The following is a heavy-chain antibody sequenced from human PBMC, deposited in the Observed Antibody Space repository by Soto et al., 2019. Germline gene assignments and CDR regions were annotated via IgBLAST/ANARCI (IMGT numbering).Heavy chain of an antibody. J-gene: IGHJ4*02. CDR2: SHQSGNT. CDR1: GVSISSHDW. V-gene: IGHV4-4*02. CDR3: ATRDTGRVY. Sequence: QVQLQESGPGRVKPSGTLSLTCAVSGVSISSHDWWTWVRQPPGKGLEWIGESHQSGNTNYNSSLESRVTISLDKSKNQFSLQLSSVPGADTAVYYCATRDTGRVYWGQGTLVTVSS. D-gene: IGHD5-18*01.